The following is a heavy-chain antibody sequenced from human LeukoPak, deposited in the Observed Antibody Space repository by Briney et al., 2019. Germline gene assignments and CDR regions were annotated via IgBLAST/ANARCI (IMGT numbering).Heavy chain of an antibody. CDR2: IYDTGNT. D-gene: IGHD1-1*01. V-gene: IGHV4-59*01. CDR3: ASGETGSTLAGY. CDR1: GGPLSAYY. J-gene: IGHJ4*02. Sequence: PSETLSLTCTVSGGPLSAYYWTWIRQPPGKGLEWIGYIYDTGNTNYNPSLKSRVTISVDTSKNQCSLKLTAVTAADTAMYYGASGETGSTLAGYWGQGTLVTVSS.